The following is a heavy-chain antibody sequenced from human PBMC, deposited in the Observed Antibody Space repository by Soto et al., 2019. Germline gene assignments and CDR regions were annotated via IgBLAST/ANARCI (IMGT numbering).Heavy chain of an antibody. CDR2: FSAYNGNT. CDR3: ARDQLDMVVVPAATNYYYYYMDV. CDR1: GSTFPSYG. V-gene: IGHV1-18*01. Sequence: QVQLVQSGAEVKKPGASVKVSCKASGSTFPSYGLSWVRQAPGQGLAWMGWFSAYNGNTNYAQKLQGRVTMTTDTSTSTADMELRSLRSDNTAGDDCARDQLDMVVVPAATNYYYYYMDVWGKGTTVTVSS. J-gene: IGHJ6*03. D-gene: IGHD2-2*03.